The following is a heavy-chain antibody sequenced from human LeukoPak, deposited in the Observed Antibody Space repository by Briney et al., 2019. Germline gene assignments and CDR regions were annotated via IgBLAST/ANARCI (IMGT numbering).Heavy chain of an antibody. D-gene: IGHD3-10*01. V-gene: IGHV3-7*01. Sequence: PGGSLRLSCAASGFTFSSYWMSWVRQAPGKGLEWVANIKQDGSEKFYVDSVKGRFTISRDNAKNSLYLQMNSLRAEDTAVYYCAREKGWFGELPFDYWGQGTLVTVSS. J-gene: IGHJ4*02. CDR1: GFTFSSYW. CDR2: IKQDGSEK. CDR3: AREKGWFGELPFDY.